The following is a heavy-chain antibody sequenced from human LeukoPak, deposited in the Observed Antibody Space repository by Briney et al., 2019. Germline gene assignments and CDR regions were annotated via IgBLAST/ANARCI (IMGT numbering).Heavy chain of an antibody. Sequence: GGSLRLSCAASGFTVSSNYMSWVRQAPGKGLEWVSGISGSGGSTYYADSVKGRFTISRDNSKNTMDLQMNSLRAEDTAVYYCAKEGDIYYYYMDVWGKGTTVTVSS. J-gene: IGHJ6*03. V-gene: IGHV3-23*01. CDR2: ISGSGGST. D-gene: IGHD2-21*01. CDR3: AKEGDIYYYYMDV. CDR1: GFTVSSNY.